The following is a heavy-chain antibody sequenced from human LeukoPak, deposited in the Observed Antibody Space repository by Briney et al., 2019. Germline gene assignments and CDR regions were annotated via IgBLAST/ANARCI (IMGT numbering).Heavy chain of an antibody. CDR3: AKEPNSSGWYATEPFDY. J-gene: IGHJ4*02. D-gene: IGHD6-19*01. CDR1: GFTFSDYY. CDR2: ISSSGSTI. Sequence: GGSLRLSCAASGFTFSDYYMSWIRQAPGKGLEWVSYISSSGSTIYYADSVKGRFTISRDNAKNSLYLQMNSLRAEDTALYYCAKEPNSSGWYATEPFDYWGQGTLVTVSS. V-gene: IGHV3-11*01.